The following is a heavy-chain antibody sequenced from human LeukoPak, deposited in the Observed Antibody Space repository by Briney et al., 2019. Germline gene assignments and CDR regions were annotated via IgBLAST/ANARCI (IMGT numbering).Heavy chain of an antibody. Sequence: WASVKVSCKASGYTFASSGISWVRQAPGHGLEWMAWISAHNGDTKYAQNFQGSVTMTTDTSTSTAYMELKSLRSDDTAVYYCARDNPYGPLDYWGQGTLVTVSS. J-gene: IGHJ4*02. CDR1: GYTFASSG. D-gene: IGHD4-17*01. CDR2: ISAHNGDT. V-gene: IGHV1-18*01. CDR3: ARDNPYGPLDY.